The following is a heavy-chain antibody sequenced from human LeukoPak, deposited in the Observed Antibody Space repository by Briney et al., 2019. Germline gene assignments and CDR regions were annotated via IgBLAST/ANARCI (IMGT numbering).Heavy chain of an antibody. Sequence: KPSETLSLNCTVSGYSVSSGYYWGWIRQPPGKGLEWIGSIYHSGSTYYNPSLKSRVTISVDTSKNQFSLKLSSVTAADTAVYYYARHPNPSRTGEYWFDPWGQGTLVTVSS. V-gene: IGHV4-38-2*02. D-gene: IGHD3-16*01. CDR2: IYHSGST. CDR1: GYSVSSGYY. J-gene: IGHJ5*02. CDR3: ARHPNPSRTGEYWFDP.